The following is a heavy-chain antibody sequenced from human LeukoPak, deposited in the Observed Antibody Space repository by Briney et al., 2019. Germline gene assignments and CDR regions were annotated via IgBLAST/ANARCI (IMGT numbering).Heavy chain of an antibody. Sequence: TSETLSLTCTASGGSISSYYWSSIRQPPGKGLEWIGYIYYSGSTNYNPSLKSRVTISVDTSKTQFSLKLSSVTAADTAVYYCARGYSYGYNDYWGQGTLVTVSS. D-gene: IGHD5-18*01. V-gene: IGHV4-59*01. CDR3: ARGYSYGYNDY. CDR1: GGSISSYY. CDR2: IYYSGST. J-gene: IGHJ4*02.